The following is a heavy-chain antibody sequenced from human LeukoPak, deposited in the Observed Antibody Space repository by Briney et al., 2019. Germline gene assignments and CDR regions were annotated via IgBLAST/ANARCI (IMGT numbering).Heavy chain of an antibody. CDR1: GFTVSNNY. CDR2: IHSGGTT. Sequence: GGSLSVSCPACGFTVSNNYMSGLRQAPGKGRDGVSVIHSGGTTNYSASVQGRFTISRDNSKTTVYLHMNSLRAEDTAVYYCARDSARGYGPFASWGQGSLVTVYS. J-gene: IGHJ4*02. D-gene: IGHD5-12*01. CDR3: ARDSARGYGPFAS. V-gene: IGHV3-53*01.